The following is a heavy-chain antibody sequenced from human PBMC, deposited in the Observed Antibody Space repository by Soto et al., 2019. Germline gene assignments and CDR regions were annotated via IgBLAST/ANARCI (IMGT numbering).Heavy chain of an antibody. CDR2: IYYSGST. CDR3: ARARTERFDP. Sequence: PSETLSLTCTVSGGSISSYYWSWIRQPPGKGLEWIGYIYYSGSTNYNPSLKSRVTISVDTSKNQFSLKLSSVTAADTAVYYCARARTERFDPWGQGTLVTVYS. V-gene: IGHV4-59*01. J-gene: IGHJ5*02. CDR1: GGSISSYY.